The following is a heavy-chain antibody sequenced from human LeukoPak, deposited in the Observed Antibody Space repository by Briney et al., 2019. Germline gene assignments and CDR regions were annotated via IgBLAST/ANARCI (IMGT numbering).Heavy chain of an antibody. CDR2: ISYDGSNK. V-gene: IGHV3-30*04. D-gene: IGHD6-13*01. Sequence: GGSLRLSCAASGFTFSSYAMHWVRQAPGKGLEWVAVISYDGSNKYYADSVKGRFTISRDNSKNTLYLQMNSLRAEDTAVYYCARAYSSSWSLYYYYGMDVWGQGTTVTVSS. CDR3: ARAYSSSWSLYYYYGMDV. J-gene: IGHJ6*02. CDR1: GFTFSSYA.